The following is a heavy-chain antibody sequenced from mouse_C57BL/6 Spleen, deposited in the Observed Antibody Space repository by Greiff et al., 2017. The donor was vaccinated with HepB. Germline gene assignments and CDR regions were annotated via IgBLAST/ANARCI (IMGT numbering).Heavy chain of an antibody. CDR3: ARYPFTTVVDAMDY. V-gene: IGHV1-82*01. CDR1: GYAFSSSW. CDR2: IYPGDGDT. J-gene: IGHJ4*01. Sequence: VKLVESGPELVKPGASVKISCKASGYAFSSSWMNWVKQRPGKGLEWIGRIYPGDGDTNYNGKFKGKATLTADKSSSTAYMQLSSLTSEDSAVYFCARYPFTTVVDAMDYWGQGTSVTVSS. D-gene: IGHD1-1*01.